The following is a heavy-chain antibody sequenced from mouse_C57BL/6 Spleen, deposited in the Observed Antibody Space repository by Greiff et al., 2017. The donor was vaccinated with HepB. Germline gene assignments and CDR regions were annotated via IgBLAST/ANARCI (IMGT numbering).Heavy chain of an antibody. J-gene: IGHJ4*01. D-gene: IGHD4-1*02. V-gene: IGHV1-18*01. CDR3: ARCPLNWDVEAMDY. CDR2: INPNNGGT. Sequence: EVQLQQSGPELVKPGASVKIPCKASGYTFTDYNMDWVKQSHGKSLEWIGDINPNNGGTIYNQKFKGKATLTVDKSSSTAYMELRSLTSEDTAVYYCARCPLNWDVEAMDYWGQGTSVTVSS. CDR1: GYTFTDYN.